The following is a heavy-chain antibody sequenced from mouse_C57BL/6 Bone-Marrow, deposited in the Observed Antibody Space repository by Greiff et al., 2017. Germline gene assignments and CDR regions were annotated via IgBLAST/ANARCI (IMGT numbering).Heavy chain of an antibody. V-gene: IGHV1-64*01. J-gene: IGHJ2*01. D-gene: IGHD1-1*01. CDR2: IHPNSGST. CDR3: ARGGYGSSLRYYFDY. CDR1: GYTFTSYG. Sequence: QVQLQQPGAELVKPGASVKLSCKASGYTFTSYGMHWVKQRPGQGLEWIGMIHPNSGSTNYNEKFKSKATLTVDKSSSTAYMQLSSLTSEDSAVYYCARGGYGSSLRYYFDYWGQGTTLTVSS.